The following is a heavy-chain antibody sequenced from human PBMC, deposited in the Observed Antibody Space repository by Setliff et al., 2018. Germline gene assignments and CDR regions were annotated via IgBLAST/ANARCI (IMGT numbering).Heavy chain of an antibody. CDR2: IKQDGSEK. CDR1: GFTFSSYW. D-gene: IGHD1-26*01. CDR3: AREVVGAPSAFDI. V-gene: IGHV3-7*01. J-gene: IGHJ3*02. Sequence: HPGGSLRLSCAASGFTFSSYWMSWVRQAPGKGLEWVANIKQDGSEKYYVDSVKGRFTISRDNAKNSLYLQMNTLRAEDTAVYYCAREVVGAPSAFDIWGQGTMVTVSS.